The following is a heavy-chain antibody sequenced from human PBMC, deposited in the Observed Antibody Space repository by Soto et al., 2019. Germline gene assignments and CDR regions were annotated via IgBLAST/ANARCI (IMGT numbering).Heavy chain of an antibody. J-gene: IGHJ4*02. V-gene: IGHV4-39*01. D-gene: IGHD5-18*01. CDR1: GGSISISSYY. Sequence: SETLSLTCTVSGGSISISSYYLGWIRQPPGKGLEWIGSIYYSGSTYYNPSLKSRVTISVDTSKNQFSLKLSSVTAADTAVYYCAGQTWIQLYAPPVYWGQGNLVTVSS. CDR2: IYYSGST. CDR3: AGQTWIQLYAPPVY.